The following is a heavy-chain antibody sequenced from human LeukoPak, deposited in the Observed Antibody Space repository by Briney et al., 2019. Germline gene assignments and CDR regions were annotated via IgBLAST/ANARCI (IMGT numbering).Heavy chain of an antibody. V-gene: IGHV3-33*01. CDR2: IWYDGSNK. CDR1: GFTFSRYG. CDR3: ARDPPMYYYDEPGSRDAFDI. Sequence: GGSLRLSCAASGFTFSRYGMHWVRQAPGKGLEWVAVIWYDGSNKYYAESVKGRFTISRDNSKNTLHLQMNSLRAEDTAVYYCARDPPMYYYDEPGSRDAFDIWGQGTMVTVSS. D-gene: IGHD3-22*01. J-gene: IGHJ3*02.